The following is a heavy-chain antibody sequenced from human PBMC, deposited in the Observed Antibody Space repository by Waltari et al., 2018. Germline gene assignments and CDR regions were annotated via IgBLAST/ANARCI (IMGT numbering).Heavy chain of an antibody. CDR1: GGSISSSSYY. J-gene: IGHJ4*02. D-gene: IGHD4-17*01. CDR3: ARILRAVTRAVDY. Sequence: QLQLQESGPGLVKPSETLSLTCTVSGGSISSSSYYWGWIRQPPGKGLEWIGSIYYSGSTYYNPSLKSRVTISVDTSKNQFSLKLSSVTAADTAVYYCARILRAVTRAVDYWGQGTLVTVSS. CDR2: IYYSGST. V-gene: IGHV4-39*07.